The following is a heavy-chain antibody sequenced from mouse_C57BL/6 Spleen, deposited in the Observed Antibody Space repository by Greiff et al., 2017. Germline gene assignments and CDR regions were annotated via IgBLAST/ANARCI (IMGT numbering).Heavy chain of an antibody. CDR3: ARSAPDGSEDY. CDR2: IHPNSGST. J-gene: IGHJ2*01. CDR1: GYTFTSYW. D-gene: IGHD1-1*01. V-gene: IGHV1-64*01. Sequence: QVQLQQPGAELVKPGASVKLSCKASGYTFTSYWMHWVKQRPGQGLEWIGMIHPNSGSTNYNEKFKSKATLTVDKSSSTAEMQLSSLTSEDSAVYYCARSAPDGSEDYWGQGTTLTVSS.